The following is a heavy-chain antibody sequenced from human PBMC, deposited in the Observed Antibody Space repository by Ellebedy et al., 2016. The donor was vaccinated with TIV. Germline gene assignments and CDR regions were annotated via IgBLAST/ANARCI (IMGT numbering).Heavy chain of an antibody. CDR1: GFTFSSYA. CDR2: ISYDGSNK. V-gene: IGHV3-30-3*01. D-gene: IGHD3-10*01. J-gene: IGHJ4*02. Sequence: GGSLRLXCAASGFTFSSYAMHWVRQAPGKGLEWVAVISYDGSNKYYADSVKGRFTISRDNSKNTLYLQMNSLRAEDTAVYYCGLTMVRGVIIRPNYWGQGTLVTVSS. CDR3: GLTMVRGVIIRPNY.